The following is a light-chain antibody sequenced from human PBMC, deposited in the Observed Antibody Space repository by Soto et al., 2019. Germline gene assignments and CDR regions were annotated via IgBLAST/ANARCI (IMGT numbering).Light chain of an antibody. CDR2: GAS. J-gene: IGKJ1*01. V-gene: IGKV3-15*01. CDR1: QSVSSS. CDR3: QQYNNWPRT. Sequence: EIVMTQSPATLSVSPGERATLSCRASQSVSSSLAWYQQKPCQAPRLLIYGASTRATGIPARFSGSGSGTEFNLTISSLQSEDFAVYYCQQYNNWPRTFGQGTKVEIK.